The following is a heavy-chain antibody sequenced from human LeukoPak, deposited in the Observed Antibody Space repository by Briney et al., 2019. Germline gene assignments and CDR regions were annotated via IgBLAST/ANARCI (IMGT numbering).Heavy chain of an antibody. D-gene: IGHD2-15*01. CDR2: ISGSGGST. Sequence: GGSLRLSCAASGFTFSSYAMSWVRQDPGKGLEWVSAISGSGGSTYYADSVKGRFTISRDNSKNTLYLQMNSLRAEDTAVYYCAKDVGVVVVAATHEDAFDIWGQGTMVTVSS. J-gene: IGHJ3*02. CDR1: GFTFSSYA. V-gene: IGHV3-23*01. CDR3: AKDVGVVVVAATHEDAFDI.